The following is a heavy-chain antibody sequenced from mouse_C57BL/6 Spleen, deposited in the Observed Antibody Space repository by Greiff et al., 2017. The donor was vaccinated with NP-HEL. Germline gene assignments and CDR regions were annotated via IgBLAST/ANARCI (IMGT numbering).Heavy chain of an antibody. V-gene: IGHV1-47*01. J-gene: IGHJ1*03. CDR2: FHPYNDDT. CDR3: ARRYGNYDWYFDV. Sequence: QVHVKQSGAELVKPGASVKMSCKASGYTFTTYPIEWMKQNHGKSLEWIGNFHPYNDDTKYNEKFKGKATLTVEKSSSTVYLELSRLTSDDSAVYYCARRYGNYDWYFDVWGTGTTVTVSS. D-gene: IGHD2-1*01. CDR1: GYTFTTYP.